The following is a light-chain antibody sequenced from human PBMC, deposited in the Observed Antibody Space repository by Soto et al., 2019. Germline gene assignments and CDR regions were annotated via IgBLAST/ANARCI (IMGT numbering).Light chain of an antibody. Sequence: EVVLTQSPGTLSLSPGERATLSCRASQSVGGTYIAWYQQRPGQAPRLLIYDASNRATGIPDKFSGSGSGTDFTLTISRLEPDDFAVYYCQDYGNSRTFGKGTKVEIK. CDR2: DAS. CDR3: QDYGNSRT. V-gene: IGKV3-20*01. CDR1: QSVGGTY. J-gene: IGKJ1*01.